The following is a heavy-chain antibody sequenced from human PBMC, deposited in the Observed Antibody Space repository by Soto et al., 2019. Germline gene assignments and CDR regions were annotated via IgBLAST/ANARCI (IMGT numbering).Heavy chain of an antibody. Sequence: QVQLVQSGAEVKKPGASVKVSCKASGYTFTSYDINWVRQATGQGLEWMGWMKPNSGNTGYAQKYQGRVTMTRNTTITTAYMELISLTSEDTAVYYCARGLQPIVLMGLDAFDIWGQGTMVTVSS. CDR1: GYTFTSYD. J-gene: IGHJ3*02. CDR2: MKPNSGNT. V-gene: IGHV1-8*01. D-gene: IGHD2-8*01. CDR3: ARGLQPIVLMGLDAFDI.